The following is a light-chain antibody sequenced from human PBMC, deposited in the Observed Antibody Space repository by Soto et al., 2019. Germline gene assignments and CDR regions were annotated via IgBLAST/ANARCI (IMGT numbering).Light chain of an antibody. CDR2: DAS. Sequence: EIVLTQSPATLSSSPGERVTLSCRASQSVSSYLAWYQQKPGQAPRLLIYDASNRATGIPARFSGSGSGTDFTLTISSLEPEDFAVYYCQQRSNWPPLYTFGQGTKLEIK. J-gene: IGKJ2*01. CDR1: QSVSSY. V-gene: IGKV3-11*01. CDR3: QQRSNWPPLYT.